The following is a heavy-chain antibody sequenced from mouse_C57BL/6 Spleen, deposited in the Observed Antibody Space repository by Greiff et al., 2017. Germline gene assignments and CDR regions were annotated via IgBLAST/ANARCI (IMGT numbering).Heavy chain of an antibody. CDR2: INPNNGGT. V-gene: IGHV1-26*01. D-gene: IGHD1-1*01. CDR3: ARERYGSDAMGY. CDR1: GYTFTDYY. J-gene: IGHJ4*01. Sequence: VQLQQSGPELVKPGASVKISCKASGYTFTDYYMNWVKQSHGKSLEWIGDINPNNGGTSYNQKFKGKATLTVDKSSSTAYMELRSLTSEDSADYYCARERYGSDAMGYWGQGTSVTVSS.